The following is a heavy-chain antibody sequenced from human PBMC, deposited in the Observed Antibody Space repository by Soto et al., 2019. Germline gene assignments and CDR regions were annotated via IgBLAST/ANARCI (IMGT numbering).Heavy chain of an antibody. D-gene: IGHD4-17*01. CDR2: IRYDGSNX. V-gene: IGHV3-33*01. CDR3: ARDHGDYLDY. J-gene: IGHJ4*02. Sequence: HWVRQAPGKGLEWVAVIRYDGSNXXXXXXVKGRFTXSRXNXKXXXYXXXNSLRAEDTAVYYCARDHGDYLDYWGQGTLVTXXS.